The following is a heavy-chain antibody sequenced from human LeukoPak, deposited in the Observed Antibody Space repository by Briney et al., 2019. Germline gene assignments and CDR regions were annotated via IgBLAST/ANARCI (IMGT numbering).Heavy chain of an antibody. Sequence: SETLSLTCTVSGGSIGDNYWSWIRQPAGKGLEWIGRIYASGSTNYNPSLKSRVTLSVDTSTNQFSLKLKSVTAADTAVYYCARDGGKYCSSTSCHSGYYYYGMDVWGQGTTVTVSS. CDR2: IYASGST. J-gene: IGHJ6*02. D-gene: IGHD2-2*01. CDR1: GGSIGDNY. CDR3: ARDGGKYCSSTSCHSGYYYYGMDV. V-gene: IGHV4-4*07.